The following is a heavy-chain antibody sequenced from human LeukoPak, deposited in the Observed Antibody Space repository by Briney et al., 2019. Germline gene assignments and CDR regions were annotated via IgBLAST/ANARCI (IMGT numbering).Heavy chain of an antibody. J-gene: IGHJ6*02. CDR1: GFTFSSYW. D-gene: IGHD3-10*01. CDR2: INQVGSEQ. V-gene: IGHV3-7*05. Sequence: GGSLRLSCSASGFTFSSYWMIWVRQAPGKGLEWVANINQVGSEQYYADSVKGRFTISRDNSKNSLYLQMNSLRTEDTALYYCAKDRVWGSASYGMGVWGQGTTVTVSS. CDR3: AKDRVWGSASYGMGV.